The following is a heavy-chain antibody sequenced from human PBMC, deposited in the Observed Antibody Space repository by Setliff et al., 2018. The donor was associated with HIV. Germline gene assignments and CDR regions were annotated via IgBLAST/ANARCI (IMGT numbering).Heavy chain of an antibody. CDR3: ARDGSYYDFWSGYYDAALDM. V-gene: IGHV3-7*03. J-gene: IGHJ3*02. CDR1: GFTVSGYW. Sequence: GGSLRLSCAASGFTVSGYWMSWVRQAPGKGLEWVANINKDGSEKYYLDSVKGRFTISRDNDKNSMYLEMSSLRDEDTAVYYCARDGSYYDFWSGYYDAALDMWGQGTMVTVSS. D-gene: IGHD3-3*01. CDR2: INKDGSEK.